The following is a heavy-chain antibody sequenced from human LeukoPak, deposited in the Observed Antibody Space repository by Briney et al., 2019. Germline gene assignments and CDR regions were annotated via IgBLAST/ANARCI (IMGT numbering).Heavy chain of an antibody. D-gene: IGHD3-22*01. V-gene: IGHV3-21*01. CDR3: ARGLTPRGIVVAMDFDY. J-gene: IGHJ4*03. CDR2: ISSSSSYI. Sequence: PGGSLRLSCAASGFTLSSYSMNWVRQAPGKGLEWVSSISSSSSYIYYADSVKGRFTISRDNAKNSLYLQMNSLRAEDTAVYYCARGLTPRGIVVAMDFDYWGQGTMVTVSS. CDR1: GFTLSSYS.